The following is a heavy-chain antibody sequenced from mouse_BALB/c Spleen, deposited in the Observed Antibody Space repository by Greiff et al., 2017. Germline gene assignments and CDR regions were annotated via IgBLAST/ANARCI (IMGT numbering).Heavy chain of an antibody. D-gene: IGHD1-2*01. CDR3: AKDSYCYLAY. Sequence: EVQLVESGPGLVKPSQSLSLTCTASGYSITSDYVRNWIRQFPGNKLKLMGNITYSGSTSYNPTLKSRISITRDTSKNQFFLQLNSVTAEDTATYYCAKDSYCYLAYWGQGTPVTVSA. CDR2: ITYSGST. V-gene: IGHV3-2*02. CDR1: GYSITSDYV. J-gene: IGHJ3*01.